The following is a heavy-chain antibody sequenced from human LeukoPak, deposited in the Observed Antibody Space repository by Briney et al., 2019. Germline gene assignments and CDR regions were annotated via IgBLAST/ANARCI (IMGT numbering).Heavy chain of an antibody. CDR3: ARGGRPDY. Sequence: PGESLRLSCATSGFTFSSSWMSWVRQAPGKGLECVANIKEDGREKYYVDSVKGRFTISRDNAKNSLYLQMSSLRAEDTAVYYCARGGRPDYWGQGTLVTVSS. V-gene: IGHV3-7*01. CDR2: IKEDGREK. J-gene: IGHJ4*01. CDR1: GFTFSSSW. D-gene: IGHD3-10*01.